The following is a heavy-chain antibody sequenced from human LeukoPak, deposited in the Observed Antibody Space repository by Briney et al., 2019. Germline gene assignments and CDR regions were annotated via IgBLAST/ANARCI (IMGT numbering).Heavy chain of an antibody. CDR2: IWYDGSNK. J-gene: IGHJ4*02. V-gene: IGHV3-30*19. Sequence: GRSLRLSCAASGFTFSSYGMHWVRQAPGKGLEWVAVIWYDGSNKYHTDSVKGRFTISRDTSKNTVYLQMNSLRVEDTAVYYCARGDWGMYYFDYWGQGTLVTVSS. CDR3: ARGDWGMYYFDY. D-gene: IGHD7-27*01. CDR1: GFTFSSYG.